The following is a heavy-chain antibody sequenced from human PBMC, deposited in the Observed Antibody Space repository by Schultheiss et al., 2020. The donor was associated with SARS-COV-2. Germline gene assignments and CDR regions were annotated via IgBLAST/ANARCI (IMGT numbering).Heavy chain of an antibody. D-gene: IGHD5-12*01. J-gene: IGHJ5*02. CDR1: GGSISSYY. CDR2: IHYSGGT. V-gene: IGHV4-59*12. Sequence: SETLSLTCTVSGGSISSYYWSWIRQPPGKGLEWIGYIHYSGGTHYSPSLKGRVIMSQETSKNQVSLKLRSVTAADTAMYFCARSVTGHDSDFRFAPWGQGTLVTVSS. CDR3: ARSVTGHDSDFRFAP.